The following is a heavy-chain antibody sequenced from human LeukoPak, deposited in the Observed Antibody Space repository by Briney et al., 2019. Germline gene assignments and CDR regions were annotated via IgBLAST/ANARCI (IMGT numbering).Heavy chain of an antibody. CDR2: IYYSGST. D-gene: IGHD6-13*01. CDR3: ARTFSSSWSSHFDY. V-gene: IGHV4-59*01. Sequence: SETLSLTCTVSGGSISSYYWSWIRQPPGKGLEWIGYIYYSGSTNYNPSLKSRVTISVDTSKNQFSLKLSSVTAADTAVYYCARTFSSSWSSHFDYWGQRTLVTVSS. J-gene: IGHJ4*02. CDR1: GGSISSYY.